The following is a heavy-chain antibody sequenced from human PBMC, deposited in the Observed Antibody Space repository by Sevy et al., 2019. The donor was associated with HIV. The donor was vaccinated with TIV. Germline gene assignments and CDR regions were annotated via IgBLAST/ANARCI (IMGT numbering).Heavy chain of an antibody. Sequence: SETLSLTCTVSGASISNYDWSWIRQSAGKGLEWIGRIHTRGDTHYNPSLKSRVTMSLDTSQNRLSLKLTSVTAADTAVYYCARDIVVRGVFPTYYYHYYMDVWGKGTTVTVSS. CDR3: ARDIVVRGVFPTYYYHYYMDV. D-gene: IGHD3-10*01. J-gene: IGHJ6*03. CDR1: GASISNYD. CDR2: IHTRGDT. V-gene: IGHV4-4*07.